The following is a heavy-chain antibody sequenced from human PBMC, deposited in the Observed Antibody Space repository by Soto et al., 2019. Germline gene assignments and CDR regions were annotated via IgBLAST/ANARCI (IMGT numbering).Heavy chain of an antibody. CDR3: AGVGSSGWYGYWFDP. CDR2: ISAYNGNT. J-gene: IGHJ5*02. V-gene: IGHV1-18*01. Sequence: QVQLVQSGAEVKKPGASVKVSCKASGYTFTSYGISWVRQAPGQGLEWMGWISAYNGNTNYAQKLQGRVTMTTDPSTSTSHMGAKGPRSGDTGVYYCAGVGSSGWYGYWFDPWGQGTLVTVSS. CDR1: GYTFTSYG. D-gene: IGHD6-19*01.